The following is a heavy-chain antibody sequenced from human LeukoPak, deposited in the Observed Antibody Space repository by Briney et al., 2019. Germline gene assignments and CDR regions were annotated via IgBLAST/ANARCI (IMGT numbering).Heavy chain of an antibody. Sequence: PGGSLRLSCAASGFTFSSYGMHWVRQAPGKGLEWVAVISYDGSNKYYADSVKGRFTISRDNSKNTLYLQMNSLRAEDTAVYYCAKDIIRSDEHPFNWGQGTLVTVSS. CDR3: AKDIIRSDEHPFN. CDR1: GFTFSSYG. CDR2: ISYDGSNK. J-gene: IGHJ4*02. V-gene: IGHV3-30*18. D-gene: IGHD3-10*01.